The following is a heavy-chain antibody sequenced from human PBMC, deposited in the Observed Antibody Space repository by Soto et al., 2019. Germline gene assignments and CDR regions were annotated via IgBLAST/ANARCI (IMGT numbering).Heavy chain of an antibody. CDR3: ARDGQYYDILTGYYRALDY. J-gene: IGHJ4*02. CDR2: INAGNGNT. D-gene: IGHD3-9*01. V-gene: IGHV1-3*01. Sequence: GASVKVSCKASGYTFTSYAMHWVRQAPGQRLEWMGWINAGNGNTKYSQKFQGRVTITRDTSASTAYMELSSLRSEDTAVYYCARDGQYYDILTGYYRALDYWGQGTLVTVSS. CDR1: GYTFTSYA.